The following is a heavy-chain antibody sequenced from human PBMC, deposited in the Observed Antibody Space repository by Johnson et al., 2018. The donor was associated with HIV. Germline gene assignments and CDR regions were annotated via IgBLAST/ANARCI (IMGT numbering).Heavy chain of an antibody. V-gene: IGHV3-33*06. D-gene: IGHD6-13*01. CDR1: GFTFSTYG. CDR2: MWYDGSNR. J-gene: IGHJ3*01. CDR3: AKDQCGSSWFFAFDF. Sequence: QVQLVESGGGVVQPGRSLRLSCAASGFTFSTYGMHWVRQAPGKGLEWVAVMWYDGSNRYYADSVKGRFTISRDNSKNTLYLQMNSLRAEDTAVYYCAKDQCGSSWFFAFDFWGQGTMVTVSS.